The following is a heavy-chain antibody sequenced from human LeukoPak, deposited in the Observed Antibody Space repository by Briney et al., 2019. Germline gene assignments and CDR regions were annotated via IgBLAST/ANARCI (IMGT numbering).Heavy chain of an antibody. Sequence: PSETLSLTWTVSGGSVSRGSYYWSWIRQPPGKGLEWIGYIYYSGSTNYNPSLKSRVTISVDTSKNQFSLKLSSVTAADTAVYYCARWTVTSKFDYWGQGTLVTVSS. D-gene: IGHD4-17*01. CDR1: GGSVSRGSYY. CDR2: IYYSGST. V-gene: IGHV4-61*01. J-gene: IGHJ4*02. CDR3: ARWTVTSKFDY.